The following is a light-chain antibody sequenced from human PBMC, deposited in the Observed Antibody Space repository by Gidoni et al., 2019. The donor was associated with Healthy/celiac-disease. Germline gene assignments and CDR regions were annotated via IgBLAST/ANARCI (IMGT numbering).Light chain of an antibody. J-gene: IGKJ1*01. Sequence: EIVMTQSPATLSVSPGERTTLSCRASQSVSSNLAWYQQKPGQGPRLLIPGASTRAHGIPARFSWHWSGTEFTLTISSLQSEDFAVYYCQQYNNWPTFGQGTKVEIK. CDR3: QQYNNWPT. CDR1: QSVSSN. CDR2: GAS. V-gene: IGKV3-15*01.